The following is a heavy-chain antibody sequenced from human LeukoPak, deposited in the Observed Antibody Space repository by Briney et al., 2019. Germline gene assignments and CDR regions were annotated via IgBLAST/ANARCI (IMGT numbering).Heavy chain of an antibody. J-gene: IGHJ4*02. V-gene: IGHV4-59*12. D-gene: IGHD1-20*01. CDR3: ARLKRITGTTPNPAFDY. CDR1: GGSISSYY. CDR2: VYDSGST. Sequence: PSETLSLTCIVSGGSISSYYWSWIRQPPGKGLEWIGYVYDSGSTNYNPSLKSRVTISVDTSKNQFSLKLSSVTAADTAVYYCARLKRITGTTPNPAFDYWGQGTLVTVSS.